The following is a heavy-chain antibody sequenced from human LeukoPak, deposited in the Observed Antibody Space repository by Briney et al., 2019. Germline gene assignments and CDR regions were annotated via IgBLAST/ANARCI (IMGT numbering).Heavy chain of an antibody. D-gene: IGHD2-15*01. CDR2: IYYSGST. Sequence: SETLSLTCTVSGGSISSYYWSGIPHPPGKGLEGIGYIYYSGSTNYNPSLKSRVTISVDTSKNQFSLKLSSVTAADTAVYYCARGDYCSGGSCRHLGAFDIWGQGTMVTVSS. CDR1: GGSISSYY. CDR3: ARGDYCSGGSCRHLGAFDI. J-gene: IGHJ3*02. V-gene: IGHV4-59*01.